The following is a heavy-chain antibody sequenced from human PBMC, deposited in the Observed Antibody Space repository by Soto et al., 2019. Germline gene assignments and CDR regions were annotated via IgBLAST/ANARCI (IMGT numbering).Heavy chain of an antibody. J-gene: IGHJ4*02. Sequence: GGSLRLSCAASGFTFSSYGMHWVRQAPGKGLEWVAVICDNGSNTYYADSVKGRFTISRDNSKNTLYLQMNSLRAEDTAVYYCAKAGGSAMTYYFDYRGQGTLVTVSS. CDR2: ICDNGSNT. D-gene: IGHD2-15*01. V-gene: IGHV3-33*06. CDR3: AKAGGSAMTYYFDY. CDR1: GFTFSSYG.